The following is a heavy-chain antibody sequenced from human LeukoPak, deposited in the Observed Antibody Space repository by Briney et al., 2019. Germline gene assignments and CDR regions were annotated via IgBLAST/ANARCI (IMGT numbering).Heavy chain of an antibody. D-gene: IGHD3-22*01. CDR3: SSYGWDYVSIGHTLAY. CDR2: IKQDGSEK. V-gene: IGHV3-7*01. Sequence: PGGSLRLSCAASGFTFSSYWMSWVRQAPGKGLEWVANIKQDGSEKYYVDSVKGRFTISRDNAKNSLYLQMNSLRAEDTDGYYCSSYGWDYVSIGHTLAYWGQGTLVTVSS. CDR1: GFTFSSYW. J-gene: IGHJ4*02.